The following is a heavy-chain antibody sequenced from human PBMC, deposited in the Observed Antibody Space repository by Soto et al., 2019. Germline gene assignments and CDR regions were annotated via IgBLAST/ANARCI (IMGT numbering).Heavy chain of an antibody. Sequence: SETLSLTCTVSGGSISSYSWSWIRQPPGKGLEWIGYIYYSGSTNYNTSLKSRATISVDTSKNQFSLKLSSVTAADTAVYYCARSALRSSHPEFDYWGQGTLVSVSS. J-gene: IGHJ4*02. CDR2: IYYSGST. V-gene: IGHV4-59*01. CDR3: ARSALRSSHPEFDY. D-gene: IGHD6-6*01. CDR1: GGSISSYS.